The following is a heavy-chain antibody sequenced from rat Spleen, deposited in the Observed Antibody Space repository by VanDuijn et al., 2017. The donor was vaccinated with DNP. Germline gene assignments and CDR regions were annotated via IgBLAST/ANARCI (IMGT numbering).Heavy chain of an antibody. CDR3: TTDFERGY. J-gene: IGHJ2*01. V-gene: IGHV5S10*01. D-gene: IGHD1-11*01. CDR2: ITASGGGT. CDR1: GFTFSDYN. Sequence: EVQLVESGGGLVQAGRSLKLSCAASGFTFSDYNMAWVRQAPKKGLEWVASITASGGGTSYRDSVKGRFTISRDNAKNTLYLQMDSLRSEDTATFYCTTDFERGYWGQGVMVTVSS.